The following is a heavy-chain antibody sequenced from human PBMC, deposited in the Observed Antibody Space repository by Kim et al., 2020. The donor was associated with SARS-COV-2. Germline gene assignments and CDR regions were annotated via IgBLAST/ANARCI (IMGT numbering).Heavy chain of an antibody. Sequence: GGSLRLSCAASGFTFSSYEMNGVRQAPGKRLECVSDISSIGSTIYYADTVKGRFTLSRDNAKNSLYLQMNSLRAEDTAGYYCARESPSIAVADLWGQGTLVTVSS. J-gene: IGHJ4*02. CDR1: GFTFSSYE. D-gene: IGHD6-19*01. CDR3: ARESPSIAVADL. CDR2: ISSIGSTI. V-gene: IGHV3-48*03.